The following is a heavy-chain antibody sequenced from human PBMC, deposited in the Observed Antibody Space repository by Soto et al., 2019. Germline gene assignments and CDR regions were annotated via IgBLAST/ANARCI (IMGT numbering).Heavy chain of an antibody. CDR2: ISAYDGNT. Sequence: QVQLVQSGPEVKKPGASVKVSCKASGYTFTSNAITWVRQAPGQGLEWMGRISAYDGNTNYAQKFQGRVTITTDASTNTAYLELGSLKSDDTAVYYCARVWGSYRAPSGGAGLDPWGQGTLVTVSS. CDR1: GYTFTSNA. D-gene: IGHD3-16*02. V-gene: IGHV1-18*04. CDR3: ARVWGSYRAPSGGAGLDP. J-gene: IGHJ5*02.